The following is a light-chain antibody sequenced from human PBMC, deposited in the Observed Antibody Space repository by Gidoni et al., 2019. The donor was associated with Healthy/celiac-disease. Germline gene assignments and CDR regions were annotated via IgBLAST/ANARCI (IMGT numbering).Light chain of an antibody. V-gene: IGKV1-39*01. CDR3: QQSYSTPHLT. CDR1: QSISSY. Sequence: DIQMTPSPSSLSASVGDRVTITCRASQSISSYLNWYQQKPGKAPKLLIYAASSLQSGVPSRFSGSGSGTDFTLTISSLQPEDFATYYCQQSYSTPHLTFGGGTKVEIK. CDR2: AAS. J-gene: IGKJ4*01.